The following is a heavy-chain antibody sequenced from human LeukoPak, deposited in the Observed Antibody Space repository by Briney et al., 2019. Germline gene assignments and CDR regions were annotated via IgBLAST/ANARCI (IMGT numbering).Heavy chain of an antibody. D-gene: IGHD6-13*01. Sequence: SETLSLTCAVYGGSFSGYYWSWIRQPPGKGLEWIGEINHSGSTNYNPSLKSRATISVDTSKNQFSLKLSSVTAADTAVYYCARFGVDSSSWYYFDYWGQGTLVTVSS. CDR2: INHSGST. CDR3: ARFGVDSSSWYYFDY. J-gene: IGHJ4*02. CDR1: GGSFSGYY. V-gene: IGHV4-34*01.